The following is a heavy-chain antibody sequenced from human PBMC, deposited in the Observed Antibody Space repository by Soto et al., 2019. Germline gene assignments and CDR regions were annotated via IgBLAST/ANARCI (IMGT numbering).Heavy chain of an antibody. V-gene: IGHV4-39*01. CDR3: AEYSGYENLQH. CDR2: IYYSGST. Sequence: PSETLSLTCTVSGGSISSSSYYGGWIRQPPGKGLEWIGSIYYSGSTYYNPSLKSRVTISVDTSKNQFSLKLSSVTAADTAAYYCAEYSGYENLQHWGQGTLVTVSS. CDR1: GGSISSSSYY. D-gene: IGHD5-12*01. J-gene: IGHJ1*01.